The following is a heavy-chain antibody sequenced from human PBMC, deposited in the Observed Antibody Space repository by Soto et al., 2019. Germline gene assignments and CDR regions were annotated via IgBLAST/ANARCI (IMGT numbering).Heavy chain of an antibody. D-gene: IGHD4-17*01. CDR2: IYYSGST. V-gene: IGHV4-39*01. Sequence: SETLSLTCTVSGGSISSSSYYWGWIRQPPGKGLEWIGSIYYSGSTYYNPSLKSRVTISVDTSKNQFSLKLSSVTAADTAVYYCASYYGDLPFDYWGQGTLVTVSS. J-gene: IGHJ4*02. CDR3: ASYYGDLPFDY. CDR1: GGSISSSSYY.